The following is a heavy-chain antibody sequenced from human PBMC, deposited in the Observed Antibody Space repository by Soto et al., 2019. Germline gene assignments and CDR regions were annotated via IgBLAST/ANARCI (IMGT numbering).Heavy chain of an antibody. CDR3: AKDSKDSSGWYYFDY. CDR1: GFPFSSYA. CDR2: ISGSGGSI. V-gene: IGHV3-23*01. D-gene: IGHD3-22*01. Sequence: GGSLRFSCAASGFPFSSYAMSWVRQAPGKGLEWVSAISGSGGSIYYADSVKGRFTISRDNSKNTLYLQMNSLRAEDTAVYYCAKDSKDSSGWYYFDYWGQGTLVTVSS. J-gene: IGHJ4*02.